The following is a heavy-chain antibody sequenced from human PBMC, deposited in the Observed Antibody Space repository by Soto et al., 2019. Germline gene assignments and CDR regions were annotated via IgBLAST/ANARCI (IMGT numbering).Heavy chain of an antibody. J-gene: IGHJ5*02. CDR2: ISSTTNYI. CDR1: GFTFTRYS. Sequence: GGSLRLSCAASGFTFTRYSMNWVRQAPGKGLEWVSSISSTTNYIYYADSMKGRFTVSRDNSKNTLYLQMNSLRAEDTAVYYCARVKQQQLAPNWFDPWGQGTLVTVS. V-gene: IGHV3-21*04. CDR3: ARVKQQQLAPNWFDP. D-gene: IGHD6-13*01.